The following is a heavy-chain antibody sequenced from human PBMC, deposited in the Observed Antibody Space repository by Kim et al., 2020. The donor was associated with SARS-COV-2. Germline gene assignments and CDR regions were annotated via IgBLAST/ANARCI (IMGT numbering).Heavy chain of an antibody. D-gene: IGHD4-4*01. Sequence: GESLKISCKGSGYSFTSYWIGWVRQMPGKGLEWMGIIYPGDSDTRYSPSFQGQVTISADKSISTAYLQWSSLKASDTAMYYCARQAATTVTTFPAYFQHWGQGTLVTVSS. CDR3: ARQAATTVTTFPAYFQH. V-gene: IGHV5-51*01. CDR1: GYSFTSYW. J-gene: IGHJ1*01. CDR2: IYPGDSDT.